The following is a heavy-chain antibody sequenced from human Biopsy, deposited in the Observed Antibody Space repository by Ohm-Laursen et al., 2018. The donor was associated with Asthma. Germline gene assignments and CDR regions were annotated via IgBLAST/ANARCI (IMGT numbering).Heavy chain of an antibody. CDR1: GFVFGQCG. V-gene: IGHV3-30*03. Sequence: SLRLSCAASGFVFGQCGMHWVRQGPGKGLEWVALVSSDGHNKYYEDSVKGRFTISRDNSRNRLYLQINRLTVEDSAVYFCARQSGQDYGDSSGFDIWGQGTKVAVSA. CDR3: ARQSGQDYGDSSGFDI. D-gene: IGHD3-22*01. J-gene: IGHJ3*02. CDR2: VSSDGHNK.